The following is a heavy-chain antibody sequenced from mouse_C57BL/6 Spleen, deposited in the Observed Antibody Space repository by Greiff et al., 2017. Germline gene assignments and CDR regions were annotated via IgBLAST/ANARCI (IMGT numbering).Heavy chain of an antibody. CDR2: IYPSDSET. CDR3: AREVPHFDY. Sequence: QVQLQQPGAELVRPGSSVKLSCKASGYTFTSYWMDWVKQRPGQGLEWIGNIYPSDSETHYNQKFKDKATLTVDKSSSTAYMQLSSLTSEDSAVYYCAREVPHFDYWGQGTTLTVSS. CDR1: GYTFTSYW. V-gene: IGHV1-61*01. J-gene: IGHJ2*01. D-gene: IGHD2-14*01.